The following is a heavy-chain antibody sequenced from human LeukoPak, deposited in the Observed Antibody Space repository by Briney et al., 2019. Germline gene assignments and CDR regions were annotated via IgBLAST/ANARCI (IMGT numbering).Heavy chain of an antibody. D-gene: IGHD6-13*01. Sequence: SSETLSLTCSVAGGSINSYSWSWIRQPPRKGLEWIGYMDYSGSTNYNPSLKSRVTISVDTSKNQFSLRLSSVTAADTAVYYCARGVYIAAAQYAYWGQGTLVTVSS. V-gene: IGHV4-59*01. J-gene: IGHJ4*02. CDR1: GGSINSYS. CDR2: MDYSGST. CDR3: ARGVYIAAAQYAY.